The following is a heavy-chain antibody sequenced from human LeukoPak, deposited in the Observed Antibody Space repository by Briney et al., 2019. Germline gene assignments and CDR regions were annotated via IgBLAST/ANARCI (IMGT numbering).Heavy chain of an antibody. Sequence: SETLSLTCTVSGGSISSSSYYWGWIRQPPGKGLEWIGSIYYSGSTYYNPSLKSRVTISVDTSKNQFSLKLSSVTAADTAVYYCARSSSYKAVAGIFGNYYYYMDVWGKGTTVTISS. V-gene: IGHV4-39*07. J-gene: IGHJ6*03. CDR1: GGSISSSSYY. CDR3: ARSSSYKAVAGIFGNYYYYMDV. D-gene: IGHD6-19*01. CDR2: IYYSGST.